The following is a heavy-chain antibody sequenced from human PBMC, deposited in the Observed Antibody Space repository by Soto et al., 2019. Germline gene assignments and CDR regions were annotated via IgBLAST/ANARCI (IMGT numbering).Heavy chain of an antibody. CDR2: IYSGGST. D-gene: IGHD3-16*01. Sequence: PGGSLRLSCAASGFTVSSNYMSWVRQAPGKGLEWVSVIYSGGSTYYADSVKGRFTISRDNSKNTLYLQMNSLRAEDTAVYYCARSLRGYSWFDPWGQGTLVTVSS. V-gene: IGHV3-66*01. CDR1: GFTVSSNY. CDR3: ARSLRGYSWFDP. J-gene: IGHJ5*02.